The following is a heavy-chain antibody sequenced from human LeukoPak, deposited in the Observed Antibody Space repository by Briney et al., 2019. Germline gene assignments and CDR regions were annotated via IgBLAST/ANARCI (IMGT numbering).Heavy chain of an antibody. CDR2: ISTYNGNT. J-gene: IGHJ5*02. CDR3: AKDYFSYCSSTSCSINWFDP. V-gene: IGHV1-18*01. D-gene: IGHD2-2*01. Sequence: ASVKVSCKASGYTFTSYGISWVRQAPGQGLEWMGWISTYNGNTNYAQKLQGRVTMTTDTSTSTAYMELRSLRSDDTAGYYCAKDYFSYCSSTSCSINWFDPWGQGTLVTVSS. CDR1: GYTFTSYG.